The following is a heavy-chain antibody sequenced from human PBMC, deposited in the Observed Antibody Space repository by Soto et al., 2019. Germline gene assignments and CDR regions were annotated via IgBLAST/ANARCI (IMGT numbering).Heavy chain of an antibody. CDR1: GGTFSSYT. Sequence: GASVKVSCKASGGTFSSYTISWVRQAPGQGLEWMGRIIPILGIANYAQKFQGRVTITADKSTSTAYMELSSLRSEDTAVYYCARGPFWGGYGSGSYYRTPMDVWGKGTTVTVSS. CDR3: ARGPFWGGYGSGSYYRTPMDV. V-gene: IGHV1-69*02. J-gene: IGHJ6*03. D-gene: IGHD3-10*01. CDR2: IIPILGIA.